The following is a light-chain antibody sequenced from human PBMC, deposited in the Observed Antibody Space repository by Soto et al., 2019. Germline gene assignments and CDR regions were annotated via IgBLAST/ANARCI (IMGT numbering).Light chain of an antibody. CDR2: DAS. J-gene: IGKJ1*01. V-gene: IGKV1-5*01. CDR1: QSINTR. Sequence: DIQMTQSPSTLSASVGDRVTVTCRASQSINTRLAWYQQKPGKAPKLLIYDASSLQSGVPSRFTGRGSGTEFTLTISSLQPDDFATYYCQQYDTYSRTFGQGTKVDIK. CDR3: QQYDTYSRT.